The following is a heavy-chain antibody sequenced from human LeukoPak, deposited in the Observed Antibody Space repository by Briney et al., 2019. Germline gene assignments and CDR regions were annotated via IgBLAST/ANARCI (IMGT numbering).Heavy chain of an antibody. V-gene: IGHV3-23*01. Sequence: GGSLRLSCAASGFTFSSYGMSWVRQAPGKGLEWVSAISGSGGSTYYADSVKGRFTISRDNSKNTLYLQMNSLRAEDTAVYYCTRLAGDEYFDISRGLDWGQGTLVTVSS. J-gene: IGHJ4*02. CDR3: TRLAGDEYFDISRGLD. CDR1: GFTFSSYG. CDR2: ISGSGGST. D-gene: IGHD3-9*01.